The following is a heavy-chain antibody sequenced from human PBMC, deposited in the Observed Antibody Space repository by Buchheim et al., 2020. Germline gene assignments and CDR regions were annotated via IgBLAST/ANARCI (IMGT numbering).Heavy chain of an antibody. Sequence: QVQLQESGPGLVKPSQTLSLTCSVSGGSISSNTYYWSWIRQPAGRGLEWIGRIYIGGSTHYNPSLKSRVTISIDTSNNQFSLKLSSVTAADTAVYYCARDGWGTSYYYYAMDVWGQGTT. J-gene: IGHJ6*02. CDR2: IYIGGST. D-gene: IGHD6-19*01. CDR3: ARDGWGTSYYYYAMDV. CDR1: GGSISSNTYY. V-gene: IGHV4-61*02.